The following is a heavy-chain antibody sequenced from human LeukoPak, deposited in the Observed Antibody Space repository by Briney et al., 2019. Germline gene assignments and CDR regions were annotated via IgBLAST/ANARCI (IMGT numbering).Heavy chain of an antibody. D-gene: IGHD6-6*01. CDR1: GVSISSYY. CDR2: IYYSGST. Sequence: SETLSLTCTVSGVSISSYYWSWIRQPPGKGLDWIGYIYYSGSTNYNPSLKTRVTISVDTSKNQFSLKLSSVTAADTAVYYCAREAGARTLDYWGPGTLVTVSS. V-gene: IGHV4-59*01. CDR3: AREAGARTLDY. J-gene: IGHJ4*02.